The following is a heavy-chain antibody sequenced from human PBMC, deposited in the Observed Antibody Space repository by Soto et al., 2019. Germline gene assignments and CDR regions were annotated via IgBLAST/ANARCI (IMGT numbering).Heavy chain of an antibody. V-gene: IGHV3-43*01. D-gene: IGHD4-17*01. J-gene: IGHJ4*02. CDR2: ISWDGGST. Sequence: LRLSCAASGFTFDDYTMHWVRQAPGKGLEWVSLISWDGGSTYYADSVKGRFTISRDNSKNSLYLQMNSLRTEDTALYYCAKDIRRVHDYGDYIFDYWGQGTLVTVSS. CDR3: AKDIRRVHDYGDYIFDY. CDR1: GFTFDDYT.